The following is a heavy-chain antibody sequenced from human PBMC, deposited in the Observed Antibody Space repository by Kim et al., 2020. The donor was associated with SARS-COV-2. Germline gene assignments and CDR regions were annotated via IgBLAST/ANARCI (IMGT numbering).Heavy chain of an antibody. Sequence: ASVKVSCKASGYTFTSYAMHWVRQAPGQRLEWMGWINGGNGNTEYSEKFQGRVTITRDTSASTAYLELSSLRSEDTAVYYCASDGSISTLYYFDYWGQGT. CDR3: ASDGSISTLYYFDY. V-gene: IGHV1-3*01. CDR1: GYTFTSYA. D-gene: IGHD3-10*01. J-gene: IGHJ4*02. CDR2: INGGNGNT.